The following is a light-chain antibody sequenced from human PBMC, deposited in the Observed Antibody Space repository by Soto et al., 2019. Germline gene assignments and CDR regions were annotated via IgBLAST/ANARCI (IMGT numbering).Light chain of an antibody. CDR3: QQRSTWPRIT. CDR2: DAF. V-gene: IGKV3-11*01. Sequence: EIVLTQSPATLSLSPGERATLSCRASQSVGNYLAWYQQRPGQTPRLLIYDAFNRAAGIPERFSGSGSGTDFTLTISHLEPEDFALHFCQQRSTWPRITFGPGTKLDI. J-gene: IGKJ3*01. CDR1: QSVGNY.